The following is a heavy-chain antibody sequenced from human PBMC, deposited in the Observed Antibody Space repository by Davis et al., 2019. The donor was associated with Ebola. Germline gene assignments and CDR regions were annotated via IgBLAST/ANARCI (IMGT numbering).Heavy chain of an antibody. CDR3: TTPGGQDSGYDVFDI. Sequence: AASVTVSCKASGYTFTNYYMHWVRQAPGQGLEWMGMSNPTDGRTIYAQKFQGRVTVTRDTSTTTVYMDLSSLRSEDTALYYCTTPGGQDSGYDVFDIWGQGTMVTVSS. V-gene: IGHV1-46*03. CDR1: GYTFTNYY. CDR2: SNPTDGRT. D-gene: IGHD5-12*01. J-gene: IGHJ3*02.